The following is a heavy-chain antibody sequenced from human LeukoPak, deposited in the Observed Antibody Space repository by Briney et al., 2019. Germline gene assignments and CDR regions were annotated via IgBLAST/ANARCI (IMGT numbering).Heavy chain of an antibody. J-gene: IGHJ4*02. CDR3: ARGEGPGDY. Sequence: GGSLRLSCAASGFTFSSYGMHWVRQAPGQGLEWVAGIWYDGSNKYYADSVKGRFTISRDNSKNTLHLQMNSLRAEDTAVYYCARGEGPGDYWGQGTLVTVSS. CDR1: GFTFSSYG. CDR2: IWYDGSNK. V-gene: IGHV3-33*01. D-gene: IGHD1-26*01.